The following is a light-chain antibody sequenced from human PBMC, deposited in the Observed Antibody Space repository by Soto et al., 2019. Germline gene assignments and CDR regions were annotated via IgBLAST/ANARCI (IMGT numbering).Light chain of an antibody. CDR2: KVS. V-gene: IGKV2-30*01. CDR3: MQGAHLS. J-gene: IGKJ3*01. CDR1: QSLVYSDGNTY. Sequence: DVVMTQSPFPLPVTLGQPASISCRSSQSLVYSDGNTYLNWFHQRPGQSPRRLIYKVSNRDSGVPDRVGGSGSGTDFTLKISGVGAEDVGVYYCMQGAHLSFGPGTKVDIK.